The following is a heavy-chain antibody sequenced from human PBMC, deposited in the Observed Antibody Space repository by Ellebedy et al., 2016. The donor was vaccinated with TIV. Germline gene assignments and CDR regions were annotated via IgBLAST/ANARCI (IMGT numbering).Heavy chain of an antibody. D-gene: IGHD1-20*01. CDR3: ARGFGLPGSFGWFDP. V-gene: IGHV4-31*03. Sequence: MPSETLSLTCTVSGASITSGDYRWTWIRHQPGKGLEWIGYNSYIGSRNKNPPPKSRVFISLDTSKNHFSLNLGSVTAADTAVYYCARGFGLPGSFGWFDPWGQGRLVTVSS. CDR2: NSYIGSR. CDR1: GASITSGDYR. J-gene: IGHJ5*02.